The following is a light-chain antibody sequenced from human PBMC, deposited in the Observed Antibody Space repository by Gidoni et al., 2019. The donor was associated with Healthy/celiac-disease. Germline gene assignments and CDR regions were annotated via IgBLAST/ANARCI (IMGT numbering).Light chain of an antibody. CDR2: TAS. CDR1: QRSSSY. Sequence: DIQLTQSPSFLSAYVGDRVTITCRASQRSSSYLAWYQQKPGQAHKLLIFTASTLQSGVPSRLRGSGSGTEIDFTISSLKLEDFEIYYCQQLNSYPRGITFGQGTRLEIK. V-gene: IGKV1-9*01. CDR3: QQLNSYPRGIT. J-gene: IGKJ5*01.